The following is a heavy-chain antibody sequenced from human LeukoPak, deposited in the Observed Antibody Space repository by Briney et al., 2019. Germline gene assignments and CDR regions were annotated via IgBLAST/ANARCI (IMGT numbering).Heavy chain of an antibody. D-gene: IGHD1-26*01. CDR1: AFSFSSHW. CDR3: VRDRVAGPTSLDF. CDR2: IKSDGTRT. Sequence: GGSMRLSCPASAFSFSSHWMHWVRQVPGKGPVWVSRIKSDGTRTTYADSVKGRFTISRDNAKNTLYLQMTSLRVEDTAVYYCVRDRVAGPTSLDFWGRGTLVTVSS. J-gene: IGHJ4*02. V-gene: IGHV3-74*01.